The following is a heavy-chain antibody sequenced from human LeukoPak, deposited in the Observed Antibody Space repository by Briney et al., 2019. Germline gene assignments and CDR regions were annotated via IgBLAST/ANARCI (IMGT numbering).Heavy chain of an antibody. CDR3: AREGSGDYFDY. CDR1: GFTFSSYA. CDR2: ISYDGSNK. V-gene: IGHV3-30-3*01. J-gene: IGHJ4*02. Sequence: GWSLRLSCAASGFTFSSYAMHWVRQAPGKGLEWVAVISYDGSNKYYADSVKGRFTISRDNSKNTLYLQMNSLRAEDTAVYYCAREGSGDYFDYWGQGTLVTVSS. D-gene: IGHD3-3*01.